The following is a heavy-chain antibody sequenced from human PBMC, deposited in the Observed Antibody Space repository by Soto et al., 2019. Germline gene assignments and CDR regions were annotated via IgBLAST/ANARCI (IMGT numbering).Heavy chain of an antibody. CDR3: ATLHRSSSYFGWFDP. J-gene: IGHJ5*02. D-gene: IGHD6-6*01. Sequence: SETLSLTCAVYGGSFSGYYWSWIRQPPGKGLEWIGEINHSGSTNYNPSLKSRVTISVDTSKNQFSLKLSSVTAADTAVYYCATLHRSSSYFGWFDPWGQGTLVTVSS. V-gene: IGHV4-34*01. CDR1: GGSFSGYY. CDR2: INHSGST.